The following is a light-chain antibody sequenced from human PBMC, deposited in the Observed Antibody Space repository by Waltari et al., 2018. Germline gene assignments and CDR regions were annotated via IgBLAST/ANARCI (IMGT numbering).Light chain of an antibody. Sequence: DIQMTQFPSSVSASVGDSVTMTCRASEDISKWLAWYQQRAGQPPKLLVYTASTLQTGVPPRFAGSGSGSDFTLTIDNLQPEDSATYYCQQGNSFPRTFGQGTKVEVK. CDR2: TAS. CDR1: EDISKW. J-gene: IGKJ1*01. CDR3: QQGNSFPRT. V-gene: IGKV1-12*01.